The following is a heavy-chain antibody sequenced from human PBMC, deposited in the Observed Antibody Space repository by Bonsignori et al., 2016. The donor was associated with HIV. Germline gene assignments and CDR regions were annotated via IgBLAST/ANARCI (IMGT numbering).Heavy chain of an antibody. CDR1: AGSISSSSYF. Sequence: QLHLQESGPGLVKPSETLSLTCTVSAGSISSSSYFWAWIRQPPGKGLEWIGSINYSGNTYYNPSLKSRVTISVDTSKNDFSLRLRSVTAADTAVYFCAREIGPFCGGDCYPYYFYYYMDVWGQRDHGYRFL. J-gene: IGHJ6*03. CDR2: INYSGNT. CDR3: AREIGPFCGGDCYPYYFYYYMDV. V-gene: IGHV4-39*07. D-gene: IGHD2-21*01.